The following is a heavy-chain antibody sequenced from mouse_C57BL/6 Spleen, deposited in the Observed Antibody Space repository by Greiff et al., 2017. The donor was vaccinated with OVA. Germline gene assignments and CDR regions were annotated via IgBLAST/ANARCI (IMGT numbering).Heavy chain of an antibody. CDR1: GYTFTDYY. J-gene: IGHJ4*01. V-gene: IGHV1-26*01. CDR3: ARRTYQGAMDY. CDR2: INPNNGGT. D-gene: IGHD5-1*01. Sequence: EVQLQQSGPELVKPGASVKISCKASGYTFTDYYMNWVKQSHGKSLEWIGDINPNNGGTSYNQKFKGKATLTVDKSSSTAYMELRSLTSEDSAVYYCARRTYQGAMDYWGQGTSVTVSS.